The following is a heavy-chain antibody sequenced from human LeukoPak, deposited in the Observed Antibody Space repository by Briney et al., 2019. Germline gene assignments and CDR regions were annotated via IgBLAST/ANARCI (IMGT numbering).Heavy chain of an antibody. Sequence: ASVKVSCKASGYTFTTYGISWVRQAPGQGLEWLGWISAFNGNSNFAQKVQDRVSMTTDTSTSTAYMELRSLTSDDTAVYYCARVGYYDFWSGYYTPHYYYYMDVWGKGTTVTVSS. V-gene: IGHV1-18*01. CDR3: ARVGYYDFWSGYYTPHYYYYMDV. CDR2: ISAFNGNS. CDR1: GYTFTTYG. D-gene: IGHD3-3*01. J-gene: IGHJ6*03.